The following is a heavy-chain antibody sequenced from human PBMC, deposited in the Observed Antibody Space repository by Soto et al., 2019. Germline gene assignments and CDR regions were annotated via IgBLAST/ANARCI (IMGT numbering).Heavy chain of an antibody. CDR3: VRDGHSYAQGDY. CDR2: ISTSSSHT. CDR1: GFTFSDYY. Sequence: LRLSCAASGFTFSDYYMSWIRQAPGKGLEWVSYISTSSSHTNYADSVKGRFTISRDNTKNSLYLQMNSLRVEDTAVYYCVRDGHSYAQGDYWGQGTLVTVS. D-gene: IGHD2-2*01. V-gene: IGHV3-11*06. J-gene: IGHJ4*02.